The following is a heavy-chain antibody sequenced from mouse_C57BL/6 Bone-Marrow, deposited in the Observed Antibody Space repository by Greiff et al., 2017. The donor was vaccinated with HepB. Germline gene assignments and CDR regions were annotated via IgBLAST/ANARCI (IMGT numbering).Heavy chain of an antibody. J-gene: IGHJ4*01. V-gene: IGHV5-17*01. Sequence: EVQRVESGGGLVKPGGSLKLSCAASGFTFSDYGMHWVRQAPEKGLEWVAYISSGSSTIYYADTVKGRFTISRDNAKNTLFLQMTSLRSEDTAMYYCARGLYYYGSSYYAMDYWGQGTSVTVSS. CDR1: GFTFSDYG. CDR2: ISSGSSTI. D-gene: IGHD1-1*01. CDR3: ARGLYYYGSSYYAMDY.